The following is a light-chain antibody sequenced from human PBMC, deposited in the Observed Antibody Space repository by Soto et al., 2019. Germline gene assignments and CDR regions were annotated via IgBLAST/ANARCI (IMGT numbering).Light chain of an antibody. CDR1: QSVSSY. CDR2: DAS. V-gene: IGKV3-11*01. Sequence: EIVLTQSPATLSLSPGERATLSCRASQSVSSYLAWYQQKPGQAPRLLIYDASNRATGIPARFSGSGSGTDFTLTITSLEPEDFAVYYSPPRSNWPLLTFGGGTKVEIK. CDR3: PPRSNWPLLT. J-gene: IGKJ4*01.